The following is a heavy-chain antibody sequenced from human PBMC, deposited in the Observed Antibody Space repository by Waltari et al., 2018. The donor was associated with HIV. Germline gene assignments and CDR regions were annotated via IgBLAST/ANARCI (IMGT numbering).Heavy chain of an antibody. CDR3: VREKKGIGVYYAMDV. CDR1: GYTCSTFA. V-gene: IGHV1-3*01. J-gene: IGHJ6*02. Sequence: QVQLVQSGAEVKKPGASVKVSCKASGYTCSTFAMHWVRQAPGQRLEWMGWINAGNGNTKYSQNFQDRVTITRDTSASTAYMELSSLRSEDTALYYCVREKKGIGVYYAMDVWGQGTAVTVSS. D-gene: IGHD3-22*01. CDR2: INAGNGNT.